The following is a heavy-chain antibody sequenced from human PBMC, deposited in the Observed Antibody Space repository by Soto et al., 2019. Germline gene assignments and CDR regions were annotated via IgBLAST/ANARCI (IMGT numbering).Heavy chain of an antibody. V-gene: IGHV4-34*01. J-gene: IGHJ6*01. CDR2: INHSGST. Sequence: SETLSLTCAVYGGSFSGYYWSWIRQPPGKGLEWIGEINHSGSTNYNPSLKSRVTISVDTSKNQFSLKLSSVTAADTAVYYCARAVPYYDWWSGYYGPPYGLDVWGQGTTVTVSS. CDR3: ARAVPYYDWWSGYYGPPYGLDV. CDR1: GGSFSGYY. D-gene: IGHD3-3*01.